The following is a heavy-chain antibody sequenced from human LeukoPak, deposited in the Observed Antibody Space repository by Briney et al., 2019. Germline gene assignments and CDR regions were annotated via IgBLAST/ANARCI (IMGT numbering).Heavy chain of an antibody. CDR2: IRYDGNNK. J-gene: IGHJ6*03. D-gene: IGHD5-18*01. CDR1: GFTFSSYS. Sequence: GGSLRLSCAASGFTFSSYSMNWVRQAPGKGLEWVAFIRYDGNNKYYADSVKGRFTIFRDNSRNTLYLQMNSLKTEDTAVYYCRSLYSYGSSFNYYYMDVWGKGTTVTVSS. CDR3: RSLYSYGSSFNYYYMDV. V-gene: IGHV3-30*02.